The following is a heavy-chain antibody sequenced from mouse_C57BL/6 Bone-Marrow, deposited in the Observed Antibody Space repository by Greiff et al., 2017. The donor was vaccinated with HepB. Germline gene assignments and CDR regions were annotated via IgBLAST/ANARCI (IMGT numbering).Heavy chain of an antibody. CDR1: GYTFTSYW. J-gene: IGHJ3*01. CDR2: IDPSDSET. CDR3: ATPGDGYDRTWFAY. V-gene: IGHV1-52*01. D-gene: IGHD2-2*01. Sequence: QVQLQQPGAELVRPGSSVKLSCKASGYTFTSYWMHWVKQRPIQGLEWIGNIDPSDSETHSNQKFKDKATLTVDKSSSTAYMQLSSLTSEDSAVYYCATPGDGYDRTWFAYWGQGTLVTVSA.